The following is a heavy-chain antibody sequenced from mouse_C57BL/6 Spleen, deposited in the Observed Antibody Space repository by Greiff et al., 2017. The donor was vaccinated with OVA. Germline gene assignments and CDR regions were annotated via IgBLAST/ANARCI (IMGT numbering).Heavy chain of an antibody. CDR3: ARAGTGNWYFDV. CDR1: GFTFSDYY. CDR2: INYDGSST. Sequence: DVKLVESEGGLVQPGSSMKLSCTASGFTFSDYYMAWVRQVPEKGLEWVANINYDGSSTYYLDSLKSRFIISRDNAKNILYLQMSSLKSEDTATYYCARAGTGNWYFDVWGTGTTVTVSS. V-gene: IGHV5-16*01. J-gene: IGHJ1*03. D-gene: IGHD4-1*01.